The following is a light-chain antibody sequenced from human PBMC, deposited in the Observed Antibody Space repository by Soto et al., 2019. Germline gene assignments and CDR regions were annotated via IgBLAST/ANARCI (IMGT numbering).Light chain of an antibody. CDR2: TAS. J-gene: IGKJ1*01. Sequence: DIQMTQSPSSLSASVGDRVTITCRASQSIGTSLSWCQQKPGKAPKLLIYTASSLQSGVPARFSGSGSGTDFTLTISGLQPEDSATYYCQQSYSYSWTFGQGTKMEIK. V-gene: IGKV1-39*01. CDR3: QQSYSYSWT. CDR1: QSIGTS.